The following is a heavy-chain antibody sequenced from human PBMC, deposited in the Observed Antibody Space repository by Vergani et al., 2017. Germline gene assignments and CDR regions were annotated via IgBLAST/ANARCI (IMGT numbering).Heavy chain of an antibody. CDR2: IIPILGIA. Sequence: QVQLVQSGAEVKKPGSSVKVSCKASGGTFSSDTISWVRQAPGQGLEWMGRIIPILGIANYAQKFQGRVTITADKATSTAYMELRSLRSDDTAVYYCASGYGYFDYWGQGTLVTVSS. J-gene: IGHJ4*02. D-gene: IGHD5-18*01. CDR1: GGTFSSDT. CDR3: ASGYGYFDY. V-gene: IGHV1-69*02.